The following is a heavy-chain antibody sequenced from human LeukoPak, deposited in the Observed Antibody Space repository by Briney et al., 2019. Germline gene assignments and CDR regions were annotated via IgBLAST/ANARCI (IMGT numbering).Heavy chain of an antibody. CDR2: INPNSGGT. CDR3: ARLWGYYDSSGYPHAFDI. Sequence: ASVKVSCKASGYTFTGYYMHWVRQAPGQGLEWMGRINPNSGGTNYAQKFQGRVTMTRDTSISTAYMELRRLRSDDTAVYYCARLWGYYDSSGYPHAFDIWGQGTMVTVSS. D-gene: IGHD3-22*01. V-gene: IGHV1-2*06. J-gene: IGHJ3*02. CDR1: GYTFTGYY.